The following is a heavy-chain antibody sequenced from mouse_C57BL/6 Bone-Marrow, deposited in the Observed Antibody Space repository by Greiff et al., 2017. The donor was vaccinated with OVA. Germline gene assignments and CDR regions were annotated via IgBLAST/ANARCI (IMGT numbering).Heavy chain of an antibody. Sequence: VQLQQSGAELVRPGASVKLSCTASGFNIKDDYMHWVKQRPEQGLEWIGWIDPENGDTEYASKFQAKATITADTSSNTAYLQLSSLTSEDTAVYYCTTWIYGISFDYWGQGTTLTVSS. CDR3: TTWIYGISFDY. CDR2: IDPENGDT. CDR1: GFNIKDDY. D-gene: IGHD2-1*01. J-gene: IGHJ2*01. V-gene: IGHV14-4*01.